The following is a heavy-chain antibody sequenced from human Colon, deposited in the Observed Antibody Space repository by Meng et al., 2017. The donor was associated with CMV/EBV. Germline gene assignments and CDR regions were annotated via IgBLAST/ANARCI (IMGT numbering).Heavy chain of an antibody. CDR3: ASHSSYVWGSHH. Sequence: QVQLVQSGAEVRMTGAAMNVSCKGSGYSFNGYYIHWVRQAPGQGLEWMGWMDPTTGRTDYAQKFQGTVTMTRDTSISTAYLELSRLTSDDTAVYYCASHSSYVWGSHHWGQGTLVTVSS. CDR1: GYSFNGYY. V-gene: IGHV1-2*02. CDR2: MDPTTGRT. J-gene: IGHJ1*01. D-gene: IGHD3-16*01.